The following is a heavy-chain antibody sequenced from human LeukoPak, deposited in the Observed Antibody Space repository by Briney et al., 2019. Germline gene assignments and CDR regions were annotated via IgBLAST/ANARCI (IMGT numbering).Heavy chain of an antibody. CDR1: GFTFSDYY. CDR3: ARRRDGYNRGYYFDY. D-gene: IGHD5-24*01. J-gene: IGHJ4*02. V-gene: IGHV3-7*01. CDR2: IKQDGGEK. Sequence: GGSLRLSCAASGFTFSDYYMSWVRQAPGKGLEWVANIKQDGGEKYYVDSVKGRFTISRDNAKNSLYLQMNSLRAEDTAVYYCARRRDGYNRGYYFDYWGQGTLVTVSS.